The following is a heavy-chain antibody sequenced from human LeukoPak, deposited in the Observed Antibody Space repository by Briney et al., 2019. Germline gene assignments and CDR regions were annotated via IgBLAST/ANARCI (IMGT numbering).Heavy chain of an antibody. CDR2: IYYSGST. CDR3: ARGGRMATIKGYFDY. CDR1: GGSISSGGYY. V-gene: IGHV4-31*03. Sequence: PSQTLSLTCTVSGGSISSGGYYWNWIRQHPGKGLEWIGYIYYSGSTYYNPSLKSRVTMSVDTSKNQFSLELSSVTAADTAVYYCARGGRMATIKGYFDYWGQGTLVTVSS. D-gene: IGHD5-24*01. J-gene: IGHJ4*02.